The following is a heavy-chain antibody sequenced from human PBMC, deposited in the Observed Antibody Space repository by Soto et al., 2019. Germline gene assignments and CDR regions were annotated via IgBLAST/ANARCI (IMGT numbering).Heavy chain of an antibody. CDR3: SFSPTSSGWSVVAY. D-gene: IGHD6-19*01. V-gene: IGHV3-30*03. CDR1: GFSFSHYA. CDR2: ISFDGSSE. J-gene: IGHJ4*02. Sequence: PGGSLRLSCVASGFSFSHYAMYWVRQAPGKGLEWVALISFDGSSEYYADSVKGRFTISKDNSKNTLYLQVNSLRREDTAVYHCSFSPTSSGWSVVAYWGLGTLGT.